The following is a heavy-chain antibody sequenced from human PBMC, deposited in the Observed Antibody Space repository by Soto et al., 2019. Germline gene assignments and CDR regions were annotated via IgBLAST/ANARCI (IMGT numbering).Heavy chain of an antibody. CDR3: ASTTMVRGVQPRHPYDY. D-gene: IGHD3-10*01. J-gene: IGHJ4*02. Sequence: QLELQESGPGLVKPSETLSLTCTVSGGSISSSSYYWGWIRQPPGKGLEWFGSIYYSGSTYYNPSLKSRVTISVDTSKNQFSLKLSSVTAADTAVYYCASTTMVRGVQPRHPYDYWGQGTLVTVSS. CDR1: GGSISSSSYY. V-gene: IGHV4-39*01. CDR2: IYYSGST.